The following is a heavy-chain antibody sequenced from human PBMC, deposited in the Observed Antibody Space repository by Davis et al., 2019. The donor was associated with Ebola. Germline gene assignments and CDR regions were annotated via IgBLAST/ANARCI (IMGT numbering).Heavy chain of an antibody. D-gene: IGHD2-15*01. CDR3: ARRVVPVRSQGWFDT. Sequence: SETLSLTCIVSGGSMSGSYWSWLRQTPRDGLGWIGYVYSSGGTDYNPSLKSRVSISVDTSKKQFSLRLNSVTAADTAVYYCARRVVPVRSQGWFDTWGQGTLVTVSS. J-gene: IGHJ5*02. CDR1: GGSMSGSY. CDR2: VYSSGGT. V-gene: IGHV4-59*08.